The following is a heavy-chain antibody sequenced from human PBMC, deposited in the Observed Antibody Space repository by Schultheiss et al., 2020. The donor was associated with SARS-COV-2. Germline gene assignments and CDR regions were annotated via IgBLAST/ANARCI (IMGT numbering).Heavy chain of an antibody. D-gene: IGHD6-13*01. J-gene: IGHJ4*02. Sequence: LSLTCTVSGYSINSGYYWGWIRQPPGKGLEWVSYISSSGSTIYYADSVKGRFTISRDNAKNSLYLQMNSLRAEDTAVYYCARVPLAAAGDAFDYWGQGTLVTVSS. CDR2: ISSSGSTI. V-gene: IGHV3-11*01. CDR1: GYSINSGYY. CDR3: ARVPLAAAGDAFDY.